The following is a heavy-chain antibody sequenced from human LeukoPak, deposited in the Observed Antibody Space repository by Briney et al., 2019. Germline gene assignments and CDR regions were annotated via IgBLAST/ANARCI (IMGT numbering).Heavy chain of an antibody. CDR2: MNPNSGNT. V-gene: IGHV1-8*01. CDR3: ARRLRYYDFWSGYYRPKYYFDY. CDR1: GYTFTSYD. Sequence: ASVKVSCKASGYTFTSYDINWVRQATGQGLEWMGWMNPNSGNTGYAQKFQGRVTMTRNTSISTAYMELSSLRSEDTAVYYCARRLRYYDFWSGYYRPKYYFDYWGQGTLVTVSS. J-gene: IGHJ4*02. D-gene: IGHD3-3*01.